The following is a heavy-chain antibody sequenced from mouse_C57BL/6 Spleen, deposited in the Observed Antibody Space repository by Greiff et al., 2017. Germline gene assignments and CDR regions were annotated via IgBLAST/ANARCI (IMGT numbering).Heavy chain of an antibody. CDR1: GYTFTSYW. CDR2: IDPSDSET. J-gene: IGHJ4*01. Sequence: QVQLQQPGAELVRPGSSVKLSCKASGYTFTSYWMHWVKQRPIQGLEWIGNIDPSDSETHYNQKFKDKATLTVDTSSSTAYMQLSSLTSEDSAVYYCARETVVATSSMDYWGQGTSVTVSS. CDR3: ARETVVATSSMDY. V-gene: IGHV1-52*01. D-gene: IGHD1-1*01.